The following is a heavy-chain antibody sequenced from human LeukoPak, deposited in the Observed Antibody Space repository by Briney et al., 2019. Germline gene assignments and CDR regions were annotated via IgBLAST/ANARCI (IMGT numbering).Heavy chain of an antibody. V-gene: IGHV3-30-3*01. CDR1: GFTFNNYP. CDR2: ISSDGNNK. D-gene: IGHD3/OR15-3a*01. Sequence: PGGSLRLSCVAYGFTFNNYPMHWVRQAPGKGLEWVAVISSDGNNKYYADSVKGRFTISRDNSKNTLYLQMSSLRAEDTAVYYCAREATWTAYNFDYWGQGTLVTVSS. J-gene: IGHJ4*02. CDR3: AREATWTAYNFDY.